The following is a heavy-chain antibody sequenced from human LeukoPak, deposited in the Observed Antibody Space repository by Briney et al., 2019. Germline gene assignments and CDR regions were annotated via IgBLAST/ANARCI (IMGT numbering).Heavy chain of an antibody. J-gene: IGHJ4*02. CDR2: ISGSGGST. Sequence: GGSLRLSCAASGFTFSSYAMSWVRQAPGKGLEWVSAISGSGGSTYYADSVKGRFTISRDNSKNTLYLQMNSLRAEDTAVYYCANWGQKPMITFGGVIATYDYWGQGTLVTVSS. CDR1: GFTFSSYA. V-gene: IGHV3-23*01. D-gene: IGHD3-16*02. CDR3: ANWGQKPMITFGGVIATYDY.